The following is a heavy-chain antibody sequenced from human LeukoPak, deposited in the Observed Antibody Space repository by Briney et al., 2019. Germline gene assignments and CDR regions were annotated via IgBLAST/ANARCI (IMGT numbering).Heavy chain of an antibody. V-gene: IGHV3-48*01. J-gene: IGHJ5*02. CDR2: ISSSSSTI. D-gene: IGHD3-10*01. CDR3: AREEFGYGSGSSNWFDP. CDR1: GFTFSSYS. Sequence: GGSLRLSCAASGFTFSSYSMNWVRQAPGKGLEWVSYISSSSSTIYYAGSVRGRFTISRDNAKNSLYLQMNSLRAEDTAVYYCAREEFGYGSGSSNWFDPWGQGTLVTVSS.